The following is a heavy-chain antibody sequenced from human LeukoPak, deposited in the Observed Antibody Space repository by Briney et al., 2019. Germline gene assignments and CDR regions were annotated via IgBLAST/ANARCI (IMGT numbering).Heavy chain of an antibody. V-gene: IGHV4-4*07. CDR3: ARASYSYDINGWVPFDY. D-gene: IGHD3-22*01. CDR1: GGSISSYY. J-gene: IGHJ4*02. Sequence: SETLSLTCTVSGGSISSYYWSWIRQPAGKGLQWIGRMYTSGSTNYNPSLKGRVTMSVDTSKNQFSLRLSSVTAADTAVYYCARASYSYDINGWVPFDYWGQGTLVTVSS. CDR2: MYTSGST.